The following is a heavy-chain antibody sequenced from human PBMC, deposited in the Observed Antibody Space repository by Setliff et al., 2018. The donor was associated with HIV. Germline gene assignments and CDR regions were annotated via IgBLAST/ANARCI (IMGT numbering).Heavy chain of an antibody. CDR1: GGSISRSSYY. J-gene: IGHJ2*01. D-gene: IGHD5-18*01. CDR3: ARRAYSRGPYWYFDL. Sequence: SETLSLTCTVSGGSISRSSYYWAWIRQPPGKGLEWMGNIFYSGHTFYNPSLRSRVTISVDTSKNQFSLKLSSVTAADTAVYYCARRAYSRGPYWYFDLWGRGTLVTVSS. V-gene: IGHV4-39*07. CDR2: IFYSGHT.